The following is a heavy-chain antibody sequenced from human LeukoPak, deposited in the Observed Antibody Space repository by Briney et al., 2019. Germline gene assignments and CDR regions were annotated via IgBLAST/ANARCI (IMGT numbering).Heavy chain of an antibody. CDR2: INPSSGST. D-gene: IGHD6-19*01. V-gene: IGHV1-46*01. J-gene: IGHJ4*02. CDR3: ARGFGAVADRDLDY. Sequence: ASVKVSCKVSGYTLTELSMHWVRQAPGQGLEWMGIINPSSGSTTYAQKFQGRVTMTRDTSTGTVYMELSSLRSEDTAVYYCARGFGAVADRDLDYWGQGTLVTVSS. CDR1: GYTLTELS.